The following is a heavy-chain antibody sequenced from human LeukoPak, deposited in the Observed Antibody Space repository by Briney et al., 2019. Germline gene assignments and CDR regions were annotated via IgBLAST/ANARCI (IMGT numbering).Heavy chain of an antibody. CDR3: ARGRAPPRRRYCSSTSCYTRSLWDY. Sequence: SETLSLTCSVSGGSTSSSSYYWGWVRQTPGKGLEWIGEINHSGNTNYNPSLKSRVTISVDTSKNQFSLKLSSVTAAVTAVYYCARGRAPPRRRYCSSTSCYTRSLWDYWGQGTLVTVSS. V-gene: IGHV4-39*07. CDR1: GGSTSSSSYY. CDR2: INHSGNT. J-gene: IGHJ4*02. D-gene: IGHD2-2*02.